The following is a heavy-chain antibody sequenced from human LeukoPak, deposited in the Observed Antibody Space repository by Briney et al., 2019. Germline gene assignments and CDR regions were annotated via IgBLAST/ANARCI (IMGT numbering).Heavy chain of an antibody. CDR1: GDSVSSNSAA. D-gene: IGHD6-19*01. J-gene: IGHJ4*02. CDR3: TRSDCSSGRCPGFDN. CDR2: TYYRSKWFI. Sequence: SQTLSLTCGISGDSVSSNSAAWNWIRQSPSRGLEWLGRTYYRSKWFINYAQSVKSRIIINPDTPKNQVSLQLNSVTPEDTAVYYCTRSDCSSGRCPGFDNWGQGTLVTVSS. V-gene: IGHV6-1*01.